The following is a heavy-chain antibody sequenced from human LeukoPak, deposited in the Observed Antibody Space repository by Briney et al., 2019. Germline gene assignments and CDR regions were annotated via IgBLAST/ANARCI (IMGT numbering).Heavy chain of an antibody. V-gene: IGHV3-21*01. Sequence: GGSLRLSCAASGFTFSAYSMNWVRQAPGEGLEWVSSIGAAGNHIYYADSMKGRFTISRDNAKSSLFLQMNSLRAEDTGIYYCVRVGSGATRADTLDLWGQGTMVTVSA. D-gene: IGHD6-19*01. CDR3: VRVGSGATRADTLDL. J-gene: IGHJ3*01. CDR2: IGAAGNHI. CDR1: GFTFSAYS.